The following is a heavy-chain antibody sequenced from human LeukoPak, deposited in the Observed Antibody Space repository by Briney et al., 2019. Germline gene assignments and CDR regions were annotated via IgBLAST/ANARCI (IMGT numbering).Heavy chain of an antibody. CDR1: GGSFSGYY. CDR2: INHSGST. D-gene: IGHD6-13*01. CDR3: ARVASFIAAAGNWFDP. J-gene: IGHJ5*02. Sequence: SETLSLTCAVYGGSFSGYYWSWIRQPPGKGLEWSGEINHSGSTNYNPSLKSRVTISVDTSKNQSSLKLSSVSAADTAVYYCARVASFIAAAGNWFDPWGQGTLVTVSS. V-gene: IGHV4-34*01.